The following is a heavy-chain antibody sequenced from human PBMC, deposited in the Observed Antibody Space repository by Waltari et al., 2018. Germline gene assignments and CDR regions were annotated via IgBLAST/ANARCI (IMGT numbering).Heavy chain of an antibody. V-gene: IGHV3-9*01. CDR2: ISWNSGSI. CDR3: AKDMVGATRKDYYYGMDV. Sequence: HWVRQAPGKGLEWVSGISWNSGSIGYADSVKGRFTISRDNAKNSLYLQMNSLRAEDTALYYCAKDMVGATRKDYYYGMDVWGQGTTVTVSS. D-gene: IGHD1-26*01. J-gene: IGHJ6*02.